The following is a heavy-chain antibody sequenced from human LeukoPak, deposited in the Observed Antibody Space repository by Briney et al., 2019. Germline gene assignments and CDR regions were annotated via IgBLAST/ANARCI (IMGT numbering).Heavy chain of an antibody. D-gene: IGHD2-15*01. CDR1: GGSISSSSYY. V-gene: IGHV4-39*06. CDR2: IYYSGST. J-gene: IGHJ4*02. CDR3: ARGYCSGGSCYLYDY. Sequence: SETLSLTCTVSGGSISSSSYYWAWIRQPPGKGLEWIGSIYYSGSTYYNPSLKSRVTISVDTSKNQFPLKLSSVTAADTAVYYCARGYCSGGSCYLYDYWGQGTLVTVSS.